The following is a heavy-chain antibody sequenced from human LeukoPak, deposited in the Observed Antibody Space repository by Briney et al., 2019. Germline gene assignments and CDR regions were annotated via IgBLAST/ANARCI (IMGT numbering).Heavy chain of an antibody. V-gene: IGHV3-21*01. D-gene: IGHD2-15*01. J-gene: IGHJ6*02. CDR3: ARAPGHCSGGSCYSGYYGMDV. CDR1: GFTFSSYS. Sequence: GGSLRLSCAASGFTFSSYSMNWVRQAPGKGLEWVSSISSSSSYIYYADSVKGRFTISRDNAKNSLYLQMNSLGAEDTAVYYCARAPGHCSGGSCYSGYYGMDVWGQGTTVTVSS. CDR2: ISSSSSYI.